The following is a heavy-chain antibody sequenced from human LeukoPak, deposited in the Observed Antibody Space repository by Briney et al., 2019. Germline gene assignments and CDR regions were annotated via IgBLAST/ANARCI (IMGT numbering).Heavy chain of an antibody. J-gene: IGHJ4*02. CDR2: IYNSGST. Sequence: KPSGTLSLTCAVSGDSISSSNYYWGWIRQPPGKGLEWIGSIYNSGSTYYNPSLKSRVTISVDTSRNQFSLNLSSVTAADTAVYYCAGGSYSSGWYPYFEHWGQGALVTVSS. CDR1: GDSISSSNYY. V-gene: IGHV4-39*01. D-gene: IGHD6-19*01. CDR3: AGGSYSSGWYPYFEH.